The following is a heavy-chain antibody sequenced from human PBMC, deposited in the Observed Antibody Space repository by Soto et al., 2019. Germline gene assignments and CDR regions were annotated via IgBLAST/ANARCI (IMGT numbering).Heavy chain of an antibody. Sequence: QVQLVQSGAEAKKPGSSVKVSCKTSGGTFSSYAISWVRQAPGQGLEWMGGIVPLFRTPNYAQKFQGRVTITADTSTYTVYKELSGLLSGDTAVYYCARGGYSSTWSNLLDRSGLDVWGQGPTVTV. D-gene: IGHD6-13*01. CDR3: ARGGYSSTWSNLLDRSGLDV. J-gene: IGHJ6*02. CDR2: IVPLFRTP. V-gene: IGHV1-69*06. CDR1: GGTFSSYA.